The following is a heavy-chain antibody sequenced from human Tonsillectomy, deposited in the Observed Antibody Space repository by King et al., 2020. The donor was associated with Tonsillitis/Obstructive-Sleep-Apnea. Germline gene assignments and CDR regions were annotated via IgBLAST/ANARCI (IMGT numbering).Heavy chain of an antibody. CDR2: INPNSGDT. CDR1: GYTFTGYY. V-gene: IGHV1-2*02. J-gene: IGHJ6*01. CDR3: ARLGVVAASPVPHFGMDV. Sequence: LQLVQSGAEVKKPGASVKVSCKASGYTFTGYYMHWVRQAPGQGLEWMGWINPNSGDTKYGQKFQGRVTMTRDTSNSTAYMELSRLRSDDTAVYYCARLGVVAASPVPHFGMDVWGQRTPVNVSS. D-gene: IGHD2-15*01.